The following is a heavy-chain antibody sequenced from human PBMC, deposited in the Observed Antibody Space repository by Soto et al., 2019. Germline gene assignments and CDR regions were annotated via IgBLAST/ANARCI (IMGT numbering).Heavy chain of an antibody. V-gene: IGHV3-30-3*01. CDR1: GFTFSSYA. CDR3: ARDQSQLTAMVPGY. J-gene: IGHJ4*02. Sequence: GGSLRLSCAASGFTFSSYAMHWVRQAPGKGLEWVAVISYDGSNKYYADSVKGRFTISRDNSKNTLYLQMNSLRAEDTAVYYCARDQSQLTAMVPGYWGQGTLVTVSS. CDR2: ISYDGSNK. D-gene: IGHD5-18*01.